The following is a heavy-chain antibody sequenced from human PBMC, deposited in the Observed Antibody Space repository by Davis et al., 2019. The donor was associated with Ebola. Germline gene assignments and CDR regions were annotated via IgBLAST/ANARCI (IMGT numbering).Heavy chain of an antibody. CDR1: GFIFSSYT. J-gene: IGHJ6*04. Sequence: PGGSLRLSCAASGFIFSSYTMNWVRQAPGKGLEWVSYINSAGGTIYYADSVKGRFTISRDNSKNTLYLQMNSLRAEDTAVYYCAKGSVTIFGVAPDYYGMDVWGKGTTVTVSS. V-gene: IGHV3-48*01. CDR2: INSAGGTI. CDR3: AKGSVTIFGVAPDYYGMDV. D-gene: IGHD3-3*01.